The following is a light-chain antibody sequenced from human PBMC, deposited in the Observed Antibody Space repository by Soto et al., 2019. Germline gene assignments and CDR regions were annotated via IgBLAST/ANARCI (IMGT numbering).Light chain of an antibody. V-gene: IGKV1-39*01. CDR3: QQTSSAPFT. Sequence: DIQMTQSPYSLSADVGDRVTITCRASQNINTYLNWYQQKPGKAPKLLIFDAASLQSGVPSRFSGSGSRTDFTLTITSLQPEDFATYYCQQTSSAPFTFSPGTKVDIK. J-gene: IGKJ3*01. CDR1: QNINTY. CDR2: DAA.